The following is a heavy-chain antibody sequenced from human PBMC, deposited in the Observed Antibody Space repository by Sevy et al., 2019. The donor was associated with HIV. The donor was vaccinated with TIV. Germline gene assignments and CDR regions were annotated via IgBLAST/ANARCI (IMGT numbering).Heavy chain of an antibody. Sequence: ASVKVSCKASGYTFTSYGISWVRQAPGQGLEWMGWISAYNGNTNYAQKLQGRVTMTTDTSTSIAYMELRSLRSDDTAVYYCAGGYCSGGSCPYWFDPWVQGTLVTVSS. CDR2: ISAYNGNT. CDR3: AGGYCSGGSCPYWFDP. J-gene: IGHJ5*02. CDR1: GYTFTSYG. V-gene: IGHV1-18*01. D-gene: IGHD2-15*01.